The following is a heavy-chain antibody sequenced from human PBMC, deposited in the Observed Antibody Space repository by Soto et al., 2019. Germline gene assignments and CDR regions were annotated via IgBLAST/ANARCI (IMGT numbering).Heavy chain of an antibody. CDR3: ARDLGGRDGYNYWYYYYGMDV. D-gene: IGHD5-12*01. CDR2: ISSSSTI. J-gene: IGHJ6*02. V-gene: IGHV3-48*02. CDR1: GFTFSSYS. Sequence: GGSLRLSCAASGFTFSSYSMNWVRQAPGKGLEWVSYISSSSTIYYADSVKGRFTISRDNAKNSLYLQMNSLRDEDTAVYYCARDLGGRDGYNYWYYYYGMDVWGQGTTVTVSS.